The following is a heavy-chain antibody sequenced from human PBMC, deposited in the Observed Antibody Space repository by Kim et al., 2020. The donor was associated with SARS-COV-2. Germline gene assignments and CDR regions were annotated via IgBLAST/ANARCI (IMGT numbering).Heavy chain of an antibody. V-gene: IGHV1-24*01. D-gene: IGHD6-6*01. CDR1: GYTLTELS. Sequence: ASVKVSCKVSGYTLTELSMHWVRQAPGKGLEWMGGFDPEDGETIYAQKFQGRVTMTEDTSTDTAYMELSSLRSEDTAAYYCATAAGDVLAARPDVYYYYGMDVWGQGTTVTVSS. CDR2: FDPEDGET. CDR3: ATAAGDVLAARPDVYYYYGMDV. J-gene: IGHJ6*02.